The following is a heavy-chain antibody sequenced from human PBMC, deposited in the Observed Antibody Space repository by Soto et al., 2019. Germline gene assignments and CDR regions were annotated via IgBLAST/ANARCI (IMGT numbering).Heavy chain of an antibody. J-gene: IGHJ6*04. CDR2: ISYDGSDK. CDR3: AKGRAYGYVYVYMDV. Sequence: QVQLVESGGGVVQPGRSLRLSCAASGFTFSNYGMHWVRQAPGKGLEWVAVISYDGSDKYYADSVKGRFTISRDNSKNTVFLQMNSLRGEDTAVYYCAKGRAYGYVYVYMDVWDKGTTVTVSS. D-gene: IGHD5-18*01. CDR1: GFTFSNYG. V-gene: IGHV3-30*18.